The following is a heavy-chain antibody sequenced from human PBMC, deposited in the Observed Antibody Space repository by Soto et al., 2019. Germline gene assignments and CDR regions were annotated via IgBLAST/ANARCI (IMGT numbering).Heavy chain of an antibody. CDR2: ISHDGSNK. D-gene: IGHD3-3*01. J-gene: IGHJ6*02. CDR3: TKRRNVLRFLEWSSGMEV. Sequence: SCKASGYWFTSYGMHWVRQAPGKGLEWVAFISHDGSNKYYGDSMKGRIAMSRDNSKSTLYLQMSSLRAEDTAVYYCTKRRNVLRFLEWSSGMEVWGQATTVTVSS. CDR1: GYWFTSYG. V-gene: IGHV3-30*18.